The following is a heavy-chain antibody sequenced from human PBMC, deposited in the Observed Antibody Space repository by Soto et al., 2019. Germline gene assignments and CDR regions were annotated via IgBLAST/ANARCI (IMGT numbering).Heavy chain of an antibody. J-gene: IGHJ3*02. D-gene: IGHD6-6*01. CDR1: GITFSSYS. CDR3: AREPNPYSSPSHFFDI. V-gene: IGHV3-21*01. Sequence: GGSLRLSCAASGITFSSYSMNWVRQAPGKGLEWVSSISSTGTYIDYADSVKGRFTISRDNAKNSLFLQMDSLRAEDAALYYCAREPNPYSSPSHFFDIWGQGTRVPVS. CDR2: ISSTGTYI.